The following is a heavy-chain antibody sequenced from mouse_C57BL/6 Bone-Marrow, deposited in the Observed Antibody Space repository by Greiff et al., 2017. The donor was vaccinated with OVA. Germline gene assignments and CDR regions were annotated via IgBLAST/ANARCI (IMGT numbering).Heavy chain of an antibody. J-gene: IGHJ1*03. Sequence: EVQLVESGGGLVQPGESLKLSCESNEYEFPSHDMSWVRKTPEKRLELVAAINSDGGSTYYPDTMERRFIISRDNTKKTLYLQMSSLRSEDTALYYCARSTTVVARGGDWYFDVWGTGTTVTVSS. D-gene: IGHD1-1*01. CDR3: ARSTTVVARGGDWYFDV. V-gene: IGHV5-2*01. CDR1: EYEFPSHD. CDR2: INSDGGST.